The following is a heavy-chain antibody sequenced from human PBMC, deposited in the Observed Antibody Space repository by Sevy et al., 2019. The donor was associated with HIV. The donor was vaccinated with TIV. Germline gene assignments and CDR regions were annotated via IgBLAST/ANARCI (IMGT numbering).Heavy chain of an antibody. CDR1: GFRFSDFY. CDR3: AASMVYGIYDDH. D-gene: IGHD2-8*01. J-gene: IGHJ4*02. Sequence: GGSLRLSCAASGFRFSDFYMTWVRQAPGKGLEWIAYIGSSHSNRYYADSVKGRVTISRDNAKNSVYLQINSLNAEDTAMYYCAASMVYGIYDDHWGQGTLVTVSS. V-gene: IGHV3-11*01. CDR2: IGSSHSNR.